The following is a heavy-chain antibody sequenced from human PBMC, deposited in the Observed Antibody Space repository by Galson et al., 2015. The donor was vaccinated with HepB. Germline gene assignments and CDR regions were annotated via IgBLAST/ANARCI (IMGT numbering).Heavy chain of an antibody. D-gene: IGHD6-13*01. V-gene: IGHV4-39*01. CDR2: IYYSGST. CDR3: AIPGPPRSPI. J-gene: IGHJ3*02. Sequence: ETLSLTCTVSGGSISSSSYYWGWIRQPPGKGLEWIGSIYYSGSTYYNPSLKSRVTISVDTSKNQFSLKLSSVTAADTAVYYCAIPGPPRSPIWGQGTMVTVSS. CDR1: GGSISSSSYY.